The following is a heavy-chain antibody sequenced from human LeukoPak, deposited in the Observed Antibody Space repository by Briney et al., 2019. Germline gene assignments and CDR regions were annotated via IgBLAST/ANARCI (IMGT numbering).Heavy chain of an antibody. Sequence: SETLSLTCTVSGGSISSSRYYWGWIRQPPGKGLEWIGSMYYSGSTYYNPSLKSRVTISVGTSKNQFSLKLSSVTATDTAVYYCASLRDGYNFDYWGQGTLVTVSS. J-gene: IGHJ4*02. CDR3: ASLRDGYNFDY. CDR1: GGSISSSRYY. D-gene: IGHD5-24*01. CDR2: MYYSGST. V-gene: IGHV4-39*01.